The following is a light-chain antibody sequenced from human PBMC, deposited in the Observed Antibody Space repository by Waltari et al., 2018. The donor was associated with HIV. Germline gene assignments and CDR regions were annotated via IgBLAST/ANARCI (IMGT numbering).Light chain of an antibody. J-gene: IGLJ3*02. CDR3: QTWGTGIAV. V-gene: IGLV4-69*01. CDR2: VNSDGSH. CDR1: SGHSSNP. Sequence: QPVLPQPPSASGSLGASVKLTCTLSSGHSSNPIAWHQQQPEKGPRFLMKVNSDGSHNRGAGIPDRFSGSTYGAERYLTISSLQSEDEADYYCQTWGTGIAVFGGGTKLTVL.